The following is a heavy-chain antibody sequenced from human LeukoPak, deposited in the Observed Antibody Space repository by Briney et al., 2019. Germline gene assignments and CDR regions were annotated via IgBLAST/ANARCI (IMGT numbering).Heavy chain of an antibody. J-gene: IGHJ5*02. CDR3: ARDVHGDYGSGWFDP. CDR1: GGTFNNSA. Sequence: SVKVSXKTSGGTFNNSAISWMRQAPGQGLEWLGGIMPLFGTAGYAQKFQGRVTITKDESTRTVYLQLTSLTSDDTAVYYCARDVHGDYGSGWFDPWGQGTLVSVSS. D-gene: IGHD4-17*01. V-gene: IGHV1-69*05. CDR2: IMPLFGTA.